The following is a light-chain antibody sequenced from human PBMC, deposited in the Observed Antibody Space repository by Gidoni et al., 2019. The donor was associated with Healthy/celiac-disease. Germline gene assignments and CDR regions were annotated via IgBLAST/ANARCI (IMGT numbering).Light chain of an antibody. CDR1: QSVSSSY. CDR2: GAS. Sequence: EIVLTQSPGTPSLSPGERATLSCRASQSVSSSYLAWYQQKPGQAPRLLIYGASSRATGIPDRFSGSGSGTDFTLTISRLEPEDFAVYYCQQLYTFGQGTKLEIK. CDR3: QQLYT. J-gene: IGKJ2*01. V-gene: IGKV3-20*01.